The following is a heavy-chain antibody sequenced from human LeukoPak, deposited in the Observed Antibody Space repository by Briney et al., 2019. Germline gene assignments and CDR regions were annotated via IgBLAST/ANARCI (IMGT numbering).Heavy chain of an antibody. J-gene: IGHJ2*01. CDR3: GRQGFAYYDSSGCFYWYFDL. V-gene: IGHV5-51*01. Sequence: GESLKIFCKGSGYSFTSYWIGWVRQMPGKGLEWMGIIYPGDSDTRYSPSFQGQVTISADKSTSTAYLQWSSLMASDTATYYYGRQGFAYYDSSGCFYWYFDLWGRGTLVTVS. CDR1: GYSFTSYW. D-gene: IGHD3-22*01. CDR2: IYPGDSDT.